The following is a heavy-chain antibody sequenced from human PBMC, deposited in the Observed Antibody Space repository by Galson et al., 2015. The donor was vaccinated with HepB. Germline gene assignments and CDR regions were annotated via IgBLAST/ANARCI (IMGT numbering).Heavy chain of an antibody. V-gene: IGHV1-69*04. J-gene: IGHJ2*01. CDR1: GGTFSSYA. CDR2: IIPILGIA. Sequence: SVKVSCKASGGTFSSYAISWVRQAPGQGLEWMGRIIPILGIANYAQKFQGRVTITADKSTSTAYMELSSLRSEDTAVYYCADSPATRRGYFDLWGRGTLVTVSS. CDR3: ADSPATRRGYFDL.